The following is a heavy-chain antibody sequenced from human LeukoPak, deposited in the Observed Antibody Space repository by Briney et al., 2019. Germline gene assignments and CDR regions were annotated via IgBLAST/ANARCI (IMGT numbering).Heavy chain of an antibody. CDR1: GFSFSTFV. J-gene: IGHJ4*02. CDR2: IKQDGSEK. D-gene: IGHD3-3*01. CDR3: ARDRWGVTIWSGYYFFDY. V-gene: IGHV3-7*03. Sequence: GSSLRLSCAASGFSFSTFVMHWVRQAPGKGLEWVANIKQDGSEKYYVDSVKGRFTISRDNAKNSLYLQMNSLRAEDTAVYYCARDRWGVTIWSGYYFFDYWGQGTLVTVSS.